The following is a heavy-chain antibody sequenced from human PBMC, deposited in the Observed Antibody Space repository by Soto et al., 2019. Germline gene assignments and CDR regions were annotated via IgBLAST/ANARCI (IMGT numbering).Heavy chain of an antibody. CDR2: ISAYNGNT. CDR3: ARMGPKPYSAQNNYYYYGMDV. D-gene: IGHD6-13*01. V-gene: IGHV1-18*01. Sequence: ASVKVSCKASGYTFTSYGISWVRQAPGQGLEWMGWISAYNGNTNYAQKLQGRVTMTTDTSTSTAYMELRSLRFDDTAVYYCARMGPKPYSAQNNYYYYGMDVWGQGTTVTVSS. J-gene: IGHJ6*02. CDR1: GYTFTSYG.